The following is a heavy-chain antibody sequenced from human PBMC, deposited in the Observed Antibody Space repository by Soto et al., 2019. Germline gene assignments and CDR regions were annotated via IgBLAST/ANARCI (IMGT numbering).Heavy chain of an antibody. J-gene: IGHJ6*02. CDR2: IKQGGSEK. D-gene: IGHD1-26*01. V-gene: IGHV3-7*03. CDR1: GFTFSSYW. CDR3: ARVEWELRQYYYYYYGMDV. Sequence: GSLLLSCAASGFTFSSYWRSWVRQAPGKGLEWVANIKQGGSEKYYVDAVKGRFTISRDNAKNSLYLQMNSLRAEDTAVYYCARVEWELRQYYYYYYGMDVWGQGTTVTVYS.